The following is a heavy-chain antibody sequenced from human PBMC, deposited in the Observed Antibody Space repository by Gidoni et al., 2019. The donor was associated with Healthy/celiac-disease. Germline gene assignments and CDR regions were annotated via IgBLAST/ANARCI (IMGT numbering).Heavy chain of an antibody. J-gene: IGHJ4*02. CDR1: GGSISSYY. Sequence: QVQLQESGPGLVKPSAPLSLPFPVSGGSISSYYWSWIRQPPVKGLEWIVYIYYSGSTIHNPSRKSRVTISVDTSKNQFSLKLRSGTAADTAVYYCASGGRPCWGPRQLTFDYWGQGTLVTVSS. V-gene: IGHV4-59*01. D-gene: IGHD7-27*01. CDR2: IYYSGST. CDR3: ASGGRPCWGPRQLTFDY.